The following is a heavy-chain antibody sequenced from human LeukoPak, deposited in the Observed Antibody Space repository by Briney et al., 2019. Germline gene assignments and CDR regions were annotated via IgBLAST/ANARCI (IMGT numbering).Heavy chain of an antibody. CDR1: SDSISSSRFY. V-gene: IGHV4-39*01. CDR2: ISYSGST. Sequence: PSETLSLTCTVSSDSISSSRFYGGWIRQPPGRGLEWIATISYSGSTYYNPSLRSRVTMSIDTSKNQFSLKLSSVTAADTAVCYCASLLSGFISSWCPDYYYGEDVWGQGTTVSVSS. CDR3: ASLLSGFISSWCPDYYYGEDV. J-gene: IGHJ6*02. D-gene: IGHD6-13*01.